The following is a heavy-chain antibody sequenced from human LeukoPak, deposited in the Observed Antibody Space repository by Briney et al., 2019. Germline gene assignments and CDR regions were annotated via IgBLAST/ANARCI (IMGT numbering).Heavy chain of an antibody. D-gene: IGHD3-22*01. CDR3: ARDLGGWLLDY. Sequence: GGSLRLSCAASGFTFSSYSMNWVRQAPGKGLEWVSSISSSSSYIYYADSVKGRFTISRDNAKNSLYLQMSSLRAEDTAVYYCARDLGGWLLDYWGQGTLVTVSS. V-gene: IGHV3-21*01. CDR1: GFTFSSYS. J-gene: IGHJ4*02. CDR2: ISSSSSYI.